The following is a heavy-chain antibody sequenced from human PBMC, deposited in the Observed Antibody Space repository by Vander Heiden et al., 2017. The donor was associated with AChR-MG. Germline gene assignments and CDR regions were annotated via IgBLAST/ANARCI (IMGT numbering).Heavy chain of an antibody. J-gene: IGHJ4*02. V-gene: IGHV1-2*06. CDR3: AREPFRPMTTVNEVDY. CDR1: GYTFTGYY. CDR2: INPNSGGT. Sequence: QVQLVQSGAEVKKPGASVKVSCKASGYTFTGYYMHWVRQAPGQGLEWMGRINPNSGGTNYAQKFQGRVTMTRDTSISTAYMELSRLRSDDTAVYYCAREPFRPMTTVNEVDYWGQGTLVTVSS. D-gene: IGHD4-17*01.